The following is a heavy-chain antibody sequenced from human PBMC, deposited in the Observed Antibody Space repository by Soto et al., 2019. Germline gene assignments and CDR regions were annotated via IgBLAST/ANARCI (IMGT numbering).Heavy chain of an antibody. Sequence: QITLNESGPTVVRPTETLTLTCRFSGFSLTTSGVGVGWIRQSPGKAPEWLALIYWDDDKRYSASLKSRLTNTKDNSKNQVVLTVSNLDPTDTATYYCAHRVLRTVFGLVTTTAIYFDFWGQGTPVAVSS. CDR1: GFSLTTSGVG. CDR3: AHRVLRTVFGLVTTTAIYFDF. J-gene: IGHJ4*02. V-gene: IGHV2-5*02. D-gene: IGHD3-3*01. CDR2: IYWDDDK.